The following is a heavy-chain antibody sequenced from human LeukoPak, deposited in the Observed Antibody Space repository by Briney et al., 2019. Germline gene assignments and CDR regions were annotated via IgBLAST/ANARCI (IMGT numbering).Heavy chain of an antibody. V-gene: IGHV4-4*07. D-gene: IGHD3-22*01. J-gene: IGHJ4*02. CDR1: GGSISSYY. CDR2: IDTSGSI. Sequence: PSETLSLTCTVSGGSISSYYWSWIRQPAGKGLEWIGRIDTSGSIIYNPSLKSRVTISVDTSKNQLSLKVSSVTAADTAVFYCATSYYYDYRQIDYWGQGTLVTVSS. CDR3: ATSYYYDYRQIDY.